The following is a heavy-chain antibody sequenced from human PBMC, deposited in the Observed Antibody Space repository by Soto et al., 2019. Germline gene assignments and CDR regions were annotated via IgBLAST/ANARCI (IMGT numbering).Heavy chain of an antibody. D-gene: IGHD1-26*01. J-gene: IGHJ4*02. CDR3: ARRASGSYYDY. CDR1: GFTFSSYA. CDR2: ISGSGDST. Sequence: EVQLLESGGGLVQPGGSLRLSCAASGFTFSSYAMRWVRQAPVKGLEWVSAISGSGDSTYYADSVKGRFTISRDNSKTPLYLQMNSLTPDDTAVYYCARRASGSYYDYWGQGTLVTVSS. V-gene: IGHV3-23*01.